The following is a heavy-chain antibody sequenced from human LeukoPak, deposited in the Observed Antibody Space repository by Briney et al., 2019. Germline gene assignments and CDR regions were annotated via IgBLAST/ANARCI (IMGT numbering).Heavy chain of an antibody. CDR2: ISYDGSNK. CDR1: GFTFSSYA. J-gene: IGHJ6*04. Sequence: GSLRLSCAASGFTFSSYAMHWVRQAPGKGLEWVALISYDGSNKYYADSVKARFIISRDNSKNTVYLQMNSLRAEDTAVYYCAELGITMIGGVWGKGTTVTISS. D-gene: IGHD3-10*02. CDR3: AELGITMIGGV. V-gene: IGHV3-30*04.